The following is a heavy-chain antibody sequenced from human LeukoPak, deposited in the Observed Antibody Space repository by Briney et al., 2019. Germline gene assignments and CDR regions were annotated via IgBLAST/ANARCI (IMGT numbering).Heavy chain of an antibody. J-gene: IGHJ5*02. CDR2: ISSSSSYI. V-gene: IGHV3-21*01. D-gene: IGHD1/OR15-1a*01. Sequence: GGPLRLSCAASGFTFSSYSMNWVRQAPGKGLEWVSSISSSSSYIYYADSVKGRFTISRDNAKNSLYLQMNSLRAEDTAVYYCARDSTKNWFDPWGQGTLVTVSS. CDR3: ARDSTKNWFDP. CDR1: GFTFSSYS.